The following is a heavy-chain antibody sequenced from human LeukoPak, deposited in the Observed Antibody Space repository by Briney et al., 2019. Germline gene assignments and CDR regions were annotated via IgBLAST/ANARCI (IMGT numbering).Heavy chain of an antibody. D-gene: IGHD6-13*01. CDR3: ARGATAAGRFDP. CDR1: GFTFSDYY. V-gene: IGHV3-11*06. Sequence: GGSLRLSCAASGFTFSDYYMSWIRQAPGKGLEWVSYISSSGSYTNYADSVKGRFTISRDNAKNSLYLQMNSLRAEDTAVYYCARGATAAGRFDPWGQGTLVTVSS. CDR2: ISSSGSYT. J-gene: IGHJ5*02.